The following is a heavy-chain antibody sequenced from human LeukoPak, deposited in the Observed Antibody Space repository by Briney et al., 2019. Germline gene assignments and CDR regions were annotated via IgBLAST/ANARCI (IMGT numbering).Heavy chain of an antibody. V-gene: IGHV4-59*08. CDR2: IYYSGST. J-gene: IGHJ6*03. CDR3: ARSSSPPPYYYYMDV. CDR1: GGSISSYY. Sequence: SETLSLTCTVSGGSISSYYWSWIRQPPGKGLEWIGYIYYSGSTNYNPSLTSRVTISVDTSKNQFSLKLSSVTAAYTAVYYCARSSSPPPYYYYMDVGGKGTTVTVSS. D-gene: IGHD6-6*01.